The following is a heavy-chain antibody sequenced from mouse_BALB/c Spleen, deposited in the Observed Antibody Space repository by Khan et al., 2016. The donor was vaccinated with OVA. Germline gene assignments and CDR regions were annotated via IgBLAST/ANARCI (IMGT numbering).Heavy chain of an antibody. CDR3: ARGYFGNYEFAY. CDR2: IFPGTGTT. CDR1: GYTFTNYW. V-gene: IGHV1S132*01. J-gene: IGHJ3*01. D-gene: IGHD2-1*01. Sequence: QVRLQQSGAELVKPGASVKLSCKTSGYTFTNYWIQWVKQRPGQGLGWIGEIFPGTGTTYYNENFKAKATLTIDTSSSTAYMQLSSLTSEDSAVYYWARGYFGNYEFAYWGQGTLVTVSA.